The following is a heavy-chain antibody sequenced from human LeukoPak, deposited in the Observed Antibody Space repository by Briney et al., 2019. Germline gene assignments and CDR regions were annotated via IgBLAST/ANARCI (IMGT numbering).Heavy chain of an antibody. D-gene: IGHD6-6*01. CDR2: IYYSGST. CDR1: GGSISSYY. CDR3: ARDQQLVRGFDP. Sequence: SETLSLTCTVSGGSISSYYWSWIRQPPGKGLEWIGYIYYSGSTNYNPSLESRVTISVDTSKNQFSLKLSSVTAADTAVYYCARDQQLVRGFDPWGQGTLVTVSS. J-gene: IGHJ5*02. V-gene: IGHV4-59*01.